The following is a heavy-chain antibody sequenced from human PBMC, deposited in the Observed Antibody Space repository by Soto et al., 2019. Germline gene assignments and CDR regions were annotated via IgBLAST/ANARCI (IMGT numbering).Heavy chain of an antibody. Sequence: SVKRSGKASGDGCSMYARRCLGQKPVRWREWMGGIIPIFGTANYAQKFPGRGTITADESTSTAYMELSSLRSEDTALYYCAREGTVAYAFDIWGQATMVTVSS. CDR2: IIPIFGTA. V-gene: IGHV1-69*01. D-gene: IGHD6-19*01. J-gene: IGHJ3*02. CDR1: GDGCSMYA. CDR3: AREGTVAYAFDI.